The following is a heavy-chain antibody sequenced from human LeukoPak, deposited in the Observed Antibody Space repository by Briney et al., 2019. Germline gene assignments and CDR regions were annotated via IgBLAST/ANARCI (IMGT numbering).Heavy chain of an antibody. J-gene: IGHJ4*02. CDR1: GFTFSDYY. Sequence: LSGGSLRLSCAASGFTFSDYYMSWVRQAPGKGLEWVAVISYDGSNKYYADSVKGRFTISRDNSKNTLYLQMNSLRAEDTAVYYCARVRGWKYFDYWGQGTLVTVSS. CDR3: ARVRGWKYFDY. D-gene: IGHD1-1*01. CDR2: ISYDGSNK. V-gene: IGHV3-30*03.